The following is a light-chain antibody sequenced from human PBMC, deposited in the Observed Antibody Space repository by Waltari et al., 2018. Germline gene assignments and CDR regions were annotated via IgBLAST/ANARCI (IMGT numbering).Light chain of an antibody. CDR3: QQTYSSPT. Sequence: DIQMTQSPSSLSASVGDRVTLTCRASETIMSFLNCYQHKPGKAPSLLIYAASTLQSGVPSRFIGSGSATDFTLTINSLHPEDFATYYCQQTYSSPTFGPGTTVNV. CDR1: ETIMSF. CDR2: AAS. J-gene: IGKJ3*01. V-gene: IGKV1-39*01.